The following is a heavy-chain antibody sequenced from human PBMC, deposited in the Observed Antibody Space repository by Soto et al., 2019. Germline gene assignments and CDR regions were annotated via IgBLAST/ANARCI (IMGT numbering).Heavy chain of an antibody. Sequence: VQLVQSGAEVKKPGESLEISCKGAGYSFAGYWIAWVRQMPGQGLEWMGTIYPDNSDTRYSPSSQGQGTISADKSIRTSSLQWSSLKASDTAVYYSARQGATAATLPLTSFGPWGQGTLVT. D-gene: IGHD6-13*01. CDR1: GYSFAGYW. CDR2: IYPDNSDT. CDR3: ARQGATAATLPLTSFGP. J-gene: IGHJ5*02. V-gene: IGHV5-51*01.